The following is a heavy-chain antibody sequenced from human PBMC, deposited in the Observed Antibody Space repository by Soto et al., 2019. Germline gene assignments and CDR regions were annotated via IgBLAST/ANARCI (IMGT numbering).Heavy chain of an antibody. CDR1: GFTFSSYS. CDR3: ARVWYYYDSSGYYDY. J-gene: IGHJ4*02. V-gene: IGHV3-21*01. Sequence: EVQLVESGGGLVKPGGSLRLSCAASGFTFSSYSMNWVRQAPGKGLEWVSSISSSSRYIYYADSVKGRFTISRDNAKISLYLQMNSLRAEDTAVYYGARVWYYYDSSGYYDYWGQGTLVTVSS. CDR2: ISSSSRYI. D-gene: IGHD3-22*01.